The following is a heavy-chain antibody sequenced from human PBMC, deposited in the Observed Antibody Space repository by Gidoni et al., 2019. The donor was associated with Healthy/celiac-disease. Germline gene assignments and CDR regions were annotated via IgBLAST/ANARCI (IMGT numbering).Heavy chain of an antibody. Sequence: QVQLQQWGAGLLPPSETLSPTCAVYGGSFSGYYWSWIRQPPGKGLEWIGEINHSGSTNYNPSLKGRVTISVDTSKNQFSLKLSSVTAADTAVYYCARGGGYSYGLDYWGQGTLVTVSS. CDR1: GGSFSGYY. V-gene: IGHV4-34*01. J-gene: IGHJ4*02. CDR3: ARGGGYSYGLDY. D-gene: IGHD5-18*01. CDR2: INHSGST.